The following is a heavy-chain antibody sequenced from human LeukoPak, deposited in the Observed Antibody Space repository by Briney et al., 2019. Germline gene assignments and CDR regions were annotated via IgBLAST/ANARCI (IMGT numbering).Heavy chain of an antibody. V-gene: IGHV1-69*05. CDR1: GGTFSSYA. J-gene: IGHJ5*02. CDR3: ARGYSSSWYEKNNWFDP. Sequence: GASVKVSCKASGGTFSSYAISWVRQAPGQGLEWMGGIIPIFGTANYAQKFQGRVTITTDESTSTAYMELSSLRSEDTAVYYCARGYSSSWYEKNNWFDPWGQGTLVTVSS. CDR2: IIPIFGTA. D-gene: IGHD6-13*01.